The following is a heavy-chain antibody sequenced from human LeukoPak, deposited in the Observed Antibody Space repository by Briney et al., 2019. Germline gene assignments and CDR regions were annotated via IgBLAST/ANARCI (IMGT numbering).Heavy chain of an antibody. V-gene: IGHV1-69*04. CDR3: ARSVAAAGRTGSFDP. CDR2: IVPIVDLA. Sequence: GASVKVSCKASGGTFSGDAISWVRQAPGQGLEWMGRIVPIVDLANYAQKFQGRVTITADKSTSTAYMDLRSPRYEDTAVYYCARSVAAAGRTGSFDPWGQGTLVTVSS. CDR1: GGTFSGDA. J-gene: IGHJ5*02. D-gene: IGHD6-13*01.